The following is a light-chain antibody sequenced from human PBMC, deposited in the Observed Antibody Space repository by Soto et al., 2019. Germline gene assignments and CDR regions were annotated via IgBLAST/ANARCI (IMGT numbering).Light chain of an antibody. CDR1: QSVSSN. CDR2: GAS. CDR3: QQYKNWPLT. Sequence: EIVMTQSTATLSVSPGERATLSCRASQSVSSNFAWYQQKPGQAPRLLIYGASTRATGIPARFSGSGSGTEFTLTLSSLQSEDFAVYCCQQYKNWPLTFGGGTKVVIK. V-gene: IGKV3-15*01. J-gene: IGKJ4*01.